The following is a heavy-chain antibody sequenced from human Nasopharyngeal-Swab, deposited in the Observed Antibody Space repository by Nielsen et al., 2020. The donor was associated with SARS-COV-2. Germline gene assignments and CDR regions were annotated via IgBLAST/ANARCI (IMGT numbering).Heavy chain of an antibody. J-gene: IGHJ4*02. CDR1: EFTFSAYW. CDR2: IKQDGSEK. Sequence: GGSLRLSCAASEFTFSAYWMSWVRQAPGKGLEWVANIKQDGSEKYYEDSVKGRFTISRDNAKNSLYLQMNSLRVEDTAVYYCARRTFSSTSLIDCWGQGTLVTVSS. D-gene: IGHD2-2*01. CDR3: ARRTFSSTSLIDC. V-gene: IGHV3-7*01.